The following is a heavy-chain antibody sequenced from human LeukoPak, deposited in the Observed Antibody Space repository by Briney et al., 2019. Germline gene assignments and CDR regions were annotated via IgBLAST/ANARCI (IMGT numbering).Heavy chain of an antibody. CDR3: ARWVTEYYFDY. D-gene: IGHD2-21*02. Sequence: PSETLSLTCTVSGGSISSGDYYWSWIRQPPGKGLEWIGYIYYSGSTNYNPSLKSRVTISVDTSKNQFSLKLSSVTAADTAVYYCARWVTEYYFDYWGQGTLVTVSS. J-gene: IGHJ4*02. CDR2: IYYSGST. V-gene: IGHV4-61*08. CDR1: GGSISSGDYY.